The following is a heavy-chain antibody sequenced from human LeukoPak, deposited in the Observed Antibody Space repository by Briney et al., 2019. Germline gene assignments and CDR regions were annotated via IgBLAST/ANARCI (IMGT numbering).Heavy chain of an antibody. D-gene: IGHD2-2*01. J-gene: IGHJ2*01. V-gene: IGHV1-2*02. CDR1: GYTFTGYY. Sequence: ASVKVSCKASGYTFTGYYIHWVRQAPGQGLEWMGWINPNSGGTDSAQKFQGRVTMTRDTSISTAYMDLSSLRSDDTAVYYCARGVGGYCTSISCFHCFDLWGRGTLVTVSS. CDR2: INPNSGGT. CDR3: ARGVGGYCTSISCFHCFDL.